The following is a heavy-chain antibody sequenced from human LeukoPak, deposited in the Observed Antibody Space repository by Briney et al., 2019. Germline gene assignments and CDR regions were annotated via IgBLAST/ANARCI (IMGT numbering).Heavy chain of an antibody. V-gene: IGHV1-69*04. CDR1: GGTFSSYA. CDR2: IIPILGIA. D-gene: IGHD4-23*01. J-gene: IGHJ4*02. Sequence: ASVKVSCKASGGTFSSYAISWVRQAPGQGLEWMGRIIPILGIASYAQKFQGRVTITADKSTSTAYMELSSLRSEDTAVYYCAREPLGATVVTAPFDYWGQGTLVTVSS. CDR3: AREPLGATVVTAPFDY.